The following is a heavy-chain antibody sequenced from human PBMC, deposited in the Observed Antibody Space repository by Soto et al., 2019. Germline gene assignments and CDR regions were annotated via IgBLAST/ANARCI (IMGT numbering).Heavy chain of an antibody. V-gene: IGHV4-39*07. CDR2: IYYSGST. Sequence: PSETLSLTCTVSGGSISSSSYYWGWIRQPPGKGLEWIGNIYYSGSTYYNPSLKSRVAISVDTSNNQFSLNLHSVTVADTAVYYCARDPSRAFPDFWGQGTLVTVSS. J-gene: IGHJ4*02. D-gene: IGHD3-10*01. CDR1: GGSISSSSYY. CDR3: ARDPSRAFPDF.